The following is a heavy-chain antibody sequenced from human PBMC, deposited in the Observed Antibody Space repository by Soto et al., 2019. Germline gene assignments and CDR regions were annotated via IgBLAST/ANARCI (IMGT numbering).Heavy chain of an antibody. CDR3: ARLGSAWSLDY. V-gene: IGHV3-33*01. J-gene: IGHJ4*02. CDR2: IWYDGSNK. CDR1: GFTFSNYG. Sequence: GGSLRLSCAASGFTFSNYGMRWVRQAPGKGLEWVAVIWYDGSNKYYADSVKGRFTISRDNSKNTVYLQMNSLRVEDTAVYYCARLGSAWSLDYWGQGSLVTVSS. D-gene: IGHD6-19*01.